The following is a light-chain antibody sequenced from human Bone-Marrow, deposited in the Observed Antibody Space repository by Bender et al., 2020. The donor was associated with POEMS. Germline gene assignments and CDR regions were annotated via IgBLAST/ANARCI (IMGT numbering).Light chain of an antibody. Sequence: SYELTQPPSVSVSPGQTASITCSGDKLGDKYVCWYQQKAGQSPVLVIYQDNKRPSGIPERFSSSNSGNTATLTISGTQSMDEADYFCQAWDTTTSGVFGTGTKVTVL. V-gene: IGLV3-1*01. CDR2: QDN. J-gene: IGLJ1*01. CDR3: QAWDTTTSGV. CDR1: KLGDKY.